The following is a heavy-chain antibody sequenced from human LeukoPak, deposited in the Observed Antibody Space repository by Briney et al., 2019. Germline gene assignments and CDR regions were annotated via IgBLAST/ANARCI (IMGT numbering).Heavy chain of an antibody. CDR3: AKDRGYSYGISEY. CDR2: ISETGRST. D-gene: IGHD5-18*01. V-gene: IGHV3-23*01. Sequence: PGGSLRLSCVASGFTFSTFAMNWVRQAPGKGLEWVSIISETGRSTYYADSVKGQFTISRDNSKNTLYLQMNSLRAEDTAVYYCAKDRGYSYGISEYWGQGTLVTVSS. J-gene: IGHJ4*02. CDR1: GFTFSTFA.